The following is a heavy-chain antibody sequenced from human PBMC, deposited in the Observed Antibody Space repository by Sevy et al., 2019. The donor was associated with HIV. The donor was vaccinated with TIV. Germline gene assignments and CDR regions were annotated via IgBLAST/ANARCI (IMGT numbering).Heavy chain of an antibody. CDR1: GFTFSTYD. V-gene: IGHV3-30*18. Sequence: GGSLRLSCAASGFTFSTYDMHWVRQAPGKGLEWVAIISHDGSYRYYADSVRGRFSMSRDGSKNTLYLQMSGLSIEDTAVYYCAKNRPPGGSYFSRHGMDVWGRGTTVTVSS. J-gene: IGHJ6*02. CDR3: AKNRPPGGSYFSRHGMDV. CDR2: ISHDGSYR. D-gene: IGHD3-16*01.